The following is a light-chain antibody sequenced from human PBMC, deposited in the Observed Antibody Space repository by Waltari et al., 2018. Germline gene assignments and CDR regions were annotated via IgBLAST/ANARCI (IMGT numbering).Light chain of an antibody. CDR3: SSSTSSTTRV. CDR1: SSAVGASTY. J-gene: IGLJ3*02. V-gene: IGLV2-14*03. CDR2: DVR. Sequence: QSALTQPASVSASPGQPITISCTGTSSAVGASTYVSWYQQHPGKTPKLIIYDVRIRPSGVSNRFSGSKSGNTASLTISGLQADDEADYYCSSSTSSTTRVFGGGTRLTVL.